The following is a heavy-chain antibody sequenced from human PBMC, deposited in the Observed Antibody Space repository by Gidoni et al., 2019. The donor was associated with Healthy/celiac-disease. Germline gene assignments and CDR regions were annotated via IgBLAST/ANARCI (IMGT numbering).Heavy chain of an antibody. CDR2: RGYDGSNK. D-gene: IGHD1-26*01. Sequence: QVQLVESGGGVVQPGRSLRLSCAASGFTFSSYGMHWVRQAPGKGLEWVAVRGYDGSNKYYADSVKGRFTISRDNSKNTLYLQMNSLRAEDTAVYYCARDFGPYSGSYYPSHWGQGTLVTVSS. CDR3: ARDFGPYSGSYYPSH. V-gene: IGHV3-33*01. CDR1: GFTFSSYG. J-gene: IGHJ4*02.